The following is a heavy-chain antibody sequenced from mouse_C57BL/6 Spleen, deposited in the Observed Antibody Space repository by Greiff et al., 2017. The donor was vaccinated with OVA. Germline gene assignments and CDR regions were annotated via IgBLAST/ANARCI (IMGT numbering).Heavy chain of an antibody. V-gene: IGHV1-15*01. D-gene: IGHD2-4*01. Sequence: QVQLKQSGAELVRPGASVTLSCKASGYTFTDYEMHWVKQTPVHGLEWIGAIDPETGGTAYNQKFKGKAILTADKSSSTAYMELRSLTSEDSAVYYCTRWDYYDPWFAYWGQGTLVTVSA. CDR3: TRWDYYDPWFAY. CDR1: GYTFTDYE. J-gene: IGHJ3*01. CDR2: IDPETGGT.